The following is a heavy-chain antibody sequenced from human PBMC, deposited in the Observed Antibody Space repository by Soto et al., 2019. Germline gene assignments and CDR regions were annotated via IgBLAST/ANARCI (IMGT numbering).Heavy chain of an antibody. CDR1: GFTFSSYA. CDR3: AKRSITMIVVVTLGYFDY. CDR2: ISGSGGST. J-gene: IGHJ4*02. V-gene: IGHV3-23*01. D-gene: IGHD3-22*01. Sequence: GGSLRLSCAASGFTFSSYAMSWVRQAPGKGLEWVSAISGSGGSTYYADSVKGRFTISRDDSKNTPYLQMNSLRAEDTAVYYCAKRSITMIVVVTLGYFDYWGQGTLVTVSS.